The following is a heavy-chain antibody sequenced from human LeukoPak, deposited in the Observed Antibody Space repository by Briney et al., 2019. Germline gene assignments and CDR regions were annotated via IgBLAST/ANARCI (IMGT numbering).Heavy chain of an antibody. CDR1: GGFISSGGYS. V-gene: IGHV4-30-2*01. J-gene: IGHJ4*02. Sequence: SETLSLTCAVSGGFISSGGYSWSWIRQPPGKGLEWIGYIYHSGSTYYNPSLKSRVTISVDRSKNQFSLKLSSVTAADTAVYYCARAGYGSGSYGYWGQGTLVTVSS. CDR2: IYHSGST. CDR3: ARAGYGSGSYGY. D-gene: IGHD3-10*01.